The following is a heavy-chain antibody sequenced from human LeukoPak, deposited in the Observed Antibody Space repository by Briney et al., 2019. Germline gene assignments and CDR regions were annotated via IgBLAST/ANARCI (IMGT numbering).Heavy chain of an antibody. CDR2: ISSSSSYI. CDR3: VIKEKTAYDILTGYSNWFDP. V-gene: IGHV3-21*01. Sequence: GGSLRLSCAASGFTFSSYSMNWVRQAPGKGLEWVSSISSSSSYIYYADSVKGRFTISRDNAKNSLYLQMNSLRAEDTAVYFFVIKEKTAYDILTGYSNWFDPWGQGTLVTVSS. D-gene: IGHD3-9*01. CDR1: GFTFSSYS. J-gene: IGHJ5*02.